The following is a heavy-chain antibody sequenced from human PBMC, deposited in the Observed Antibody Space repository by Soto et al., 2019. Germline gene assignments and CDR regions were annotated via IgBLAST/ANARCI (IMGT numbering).Heavy chain of an antibody. CDR1: GGSISSSSYY. V-gene: IGHV4-39*01. Sequence: PSETLSLTCSVSGGSISSSSYYWGWIRQPPGKGLEWIGSIYYSGSTFYNPSLKSQVTISVDSSKNQFSLKLSSVTAADTAVYYCAKTVDIGYDYSTRYYFDYWGQGTLVTVSS. D-gene: IGHD4-4*01. CDR2: IYYSGST. J-gene: IGHJ4*02. CDR3: AKTVDIGYDYSTRYYFDY.